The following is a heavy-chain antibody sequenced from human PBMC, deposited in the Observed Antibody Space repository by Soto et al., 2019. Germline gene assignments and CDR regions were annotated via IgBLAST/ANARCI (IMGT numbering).Heavy chain of an antibody. J-gene: IGHJ4*02. CDR1: GDSVSSNSAA. D-gene: IGHD5-12*01. CDR3: ARDYGSGSDYFDY. Sequence: PSQTPSLTCVISGDSVSSNSAAWNWIRQSPSRGLEWLGRTYYRSKWYKDHAVSVKSRITINPDTSKNQFSLQLSSVTPEDTAVYYCARDYGSGSDYFDYWGQGTLVTVSS. V-gene: IGHV6-1*01. CDR2: TYYRSKWYK.